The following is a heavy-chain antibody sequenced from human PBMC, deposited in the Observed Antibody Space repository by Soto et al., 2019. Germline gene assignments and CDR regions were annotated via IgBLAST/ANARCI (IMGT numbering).Heavy chain of an antibody. CDR3: AREAIRFGELGSLDY. V-gene: IGHV3-7*01. CDR2: IKQDGSEK. J-gene: IGHJ4*02. CDR1: GFTFSSYW. Sequence: GGSLRLSCAASGFTFSSYWMSWVRQAPGKGLEWVGNIKQDGSEKYYVDSVRGRFTISRDNAKNSLYLQLNSRRAEDTAVYYCAREAIRFGELGSLDYWGQGTLVTVSS. D-gene: IGHD3-10*01.